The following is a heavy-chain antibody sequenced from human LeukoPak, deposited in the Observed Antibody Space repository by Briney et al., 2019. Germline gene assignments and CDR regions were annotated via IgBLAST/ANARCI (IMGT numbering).Heavy chain of an antibody. CDR3: ATGATFAYN. J-gene: IGHJ4*02. Sequence: GGSLRLSSAASGFTFNTYAMQWGRQAPGKGLEWVASIGFDGSTKHYADSVKGRFTISRDNSKSTLYLQLSSLRPEDTGVFYCATGATFAYNWGQGTLVTVSS. CDR2: IGFDGSTK. CDR1: GFTFNTYA. V-gene: IGHV3-30*02. D-gene: IGHD3-16*01.